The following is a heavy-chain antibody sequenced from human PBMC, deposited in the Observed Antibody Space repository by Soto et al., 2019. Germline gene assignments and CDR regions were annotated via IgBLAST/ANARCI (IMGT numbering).Heavy chain of an antibody. D-gene: IGHD2-2*01. CDR3: TTDSADIVVVPATFGMDV. V-gene: IGHV3-15*01. CDR2: IKSITDGGTT. Sequence: GGPLRLSYTASVIPFSNAWMTWDRPDPGKGLEWVGRIKSITDGGTTDYAAPVKGRFTISRDDSKDTLYLQMNNLRTEDTAVYHCTTDSADIVVVPATFGMDVWGQGTTVT. J-gene: IGHJ6*02. CDR1: VIPFSNAW.